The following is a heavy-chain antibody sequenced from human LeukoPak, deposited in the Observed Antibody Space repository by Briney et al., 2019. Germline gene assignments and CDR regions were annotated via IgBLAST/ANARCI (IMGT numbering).Heavy chain of an antibody. CDR1: GGSISSGGYY. J-gene: IGHJ4*02. CDR3: ARETYYDFWSGYYTFDY. CDR2: IYYSGST. Sequence: SQTLSLTCTVSGGSISSGGYYWSWIRQHPGKGLEWIGYIYYSGSTYYNPSLKSRVTISVDTSKSQFSLKLSSVTAADTAVYYCARETYYDFWSGYYTFDYWGQGTLVTVSS. D-gene: IGHD3-3*01. V-gene: IGHV4-31*03.